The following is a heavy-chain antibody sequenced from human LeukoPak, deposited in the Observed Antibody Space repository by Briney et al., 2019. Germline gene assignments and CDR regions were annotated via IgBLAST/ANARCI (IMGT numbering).Heavy chain of an antibody. CDR2: VFSSGST. J-gene: IGHJ3*02. V-gene: IGHV4-61*02. CDR1: DGSISSGSYY. D-gene: IGHD3-3*01. CDR3: ARGLDYDFWSGYKGGFDI. Sequence: KPSETLSLTCSVSDGSISSGSYYWSWIRQPAGEGLEWIGRVFSSGSTNYNPSLKSRVTISVDSSKNQFSLNLSSVTAADTAVYYCARGLDYDFWSGYKGGFDIWGQGTMVSVSS.